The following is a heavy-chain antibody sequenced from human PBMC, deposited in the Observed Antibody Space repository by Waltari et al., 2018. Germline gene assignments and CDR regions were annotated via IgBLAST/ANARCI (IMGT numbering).Heavy chain of an antibody. D-gene: IGHD2-21*01. CDR3: ARGLVSGPFDS. Sequence: QVQLVQSGAEVKKPGSSVRVSCNVSGGTFSSYGINWVRQAPGQGFEWMARGVPILDPTNYAETFQGRVTVTADKSTTTAYMELTSLRSEDTAVYYCARGLVSGPFDSWGQGTLVTVSS. J-gene: IGHJ4*02. CDR1: GGTFSSYG. CDR2: GVPILDPT. V-gene: IGHV1-69*04.